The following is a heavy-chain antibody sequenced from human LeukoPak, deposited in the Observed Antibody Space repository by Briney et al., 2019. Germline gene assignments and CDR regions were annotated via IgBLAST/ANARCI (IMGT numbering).Heavy chain of an antibody. Sequence: ASVKVSCKASGYTFTGYYMHWVRQAPGQGLECMGWINPNSGGTNYAQKFQGRVTMTRDTFISTAYMELSRLRSDDTAVYYCARDRVDFWKEIIPEYYFDYWGQGTLVTVSS. CDR3: ARDRVDFWKEIIPEYYFDY. CDR1: GYTFTGYY. D-gene: IGHD3-3*01. V-gene: IGHV1-2*02. CDR2: INPNSGGT. J-gene: IGHJ4*02.